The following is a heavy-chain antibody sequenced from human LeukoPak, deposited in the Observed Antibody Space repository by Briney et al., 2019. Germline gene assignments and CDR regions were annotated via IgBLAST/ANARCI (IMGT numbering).Heavy chain of an antibody. CDR1: GGSISGYY. D-gene: IGHD4-17*01. Sequence: SETLSLTCTVSGGSISGYYWSWIRQPPGKGLEWIGYIYYTGSTNYNPSLTSRVIISVDTSKNQFSLKVSSVTAADTAVYYCVRSKSGTYGWFDPWGQGTLVTVSS. CDR2: IYYTGST. J-gene: IGHJ5*02. CDR3: VRSKSGTYGWFDP. V-gene: IGHV4-59*01.